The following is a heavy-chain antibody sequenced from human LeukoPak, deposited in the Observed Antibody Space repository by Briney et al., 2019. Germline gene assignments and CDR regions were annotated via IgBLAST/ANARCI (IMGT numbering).Heavy chain of an antibody. Sequence: ASVKVSCKASGYTFTSYGISWVRQAPGQGLECMGWISAYNGNTNYAQKLQGRVTMTTDTSTSTAYMELRSLRSDDTAVYYCARANPSMITFGGVIVILDYWGQGTLVTVSS. CDR3: ARANPSMITFGGVIVILDY. D-gene: IGHD3-16*02. CDR2: ISAYNGNT. J-gene: IGHJ4*02. CDR1: GYTFTSYG. V-gene: IGHV1-18*01.